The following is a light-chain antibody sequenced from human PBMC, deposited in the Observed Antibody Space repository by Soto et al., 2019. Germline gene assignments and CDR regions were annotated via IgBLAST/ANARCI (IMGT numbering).Light chain of an antibody. CDR3: PQYVTSPVT. J-gene: IGKJ2*01. V-gene: IGKV3-20*01. CDR1: QGIINNY. CDR2: GAS. Sequence: EIVLTQSPGTLSLSPGERATLSCRASQGIINNYLASYQQKPGQPPRLLIYGASSRTTGIPDRFSGSGSGTNLPLTINRLEPEDFAVYYYPQYVTSPVTFGQGTKLESK.